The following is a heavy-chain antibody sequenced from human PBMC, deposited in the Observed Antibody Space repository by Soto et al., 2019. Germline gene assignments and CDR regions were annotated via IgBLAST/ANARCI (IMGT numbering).Heavy chain of an antibody. CDR3: ARERLRRGGFDP. V-gene: IGHV3-48*02. Sequence: PGGSLRLSCDTSGFTFSNYVMTWVRHAPGRGLEWVSCISSSGGTRYYADSVKGRFTISRDNAKNSLYLQMNSLRDEDTAVYYCARERLRRGGFDPWGQGTLVTVSS. J-gene: IGHJ5*02. CDR2: ISSSGGTR. CDR1: GFTFSNYV. D-gene: IGHD5-12*01.